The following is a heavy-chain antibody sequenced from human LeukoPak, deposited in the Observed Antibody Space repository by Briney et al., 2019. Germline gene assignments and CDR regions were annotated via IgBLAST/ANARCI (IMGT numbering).Heavy chain of an antibody. V-gene: IGHV4-39*01. CDR2: IYYSGST. J-gene: IGHJ4*02. D-gene: IGHD3-16*01. CDR1: GGSISTTSYF. Sequence: PSETLSLTCTVSGGSISTTSYFWGWIRQPPGKGLEWIGSIYYSGSTYYNPSLKSRVTISVDTSKNQFSLKLSFVIAADTAVYFCVREGEWALPFDYWGQGTLVTVSS. CDR3: VREGEWALPFDY.